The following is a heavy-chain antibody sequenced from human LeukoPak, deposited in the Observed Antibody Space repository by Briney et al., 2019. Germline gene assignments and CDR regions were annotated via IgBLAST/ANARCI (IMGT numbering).Heavy chain of an antibody. CDR2: ISANGQAT. Sequence: PGGSLRLSCAGSGFAFGTYAMSWARQAPGMGLEWVSSISANGQATYYADSVEGRFTISRDNSQNTLYLQMNSLRAEDTALYYCARAATLAGPFDYWGQGTLVTVSA. J-gene: IGHJ4*02. D-gene: IGHD6-13*01. CDR3: ARAATLAGPFDY. V-gene: IGHV3-23*01. CDR1: GFAFGTYA.